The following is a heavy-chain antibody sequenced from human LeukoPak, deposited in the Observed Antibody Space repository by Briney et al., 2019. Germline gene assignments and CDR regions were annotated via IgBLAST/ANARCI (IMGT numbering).Heavy chain of an antibody. V-gene: IGHV4-30-2*01. Sequence: SETLSLTCTVSGGSISSGGYYWSWIRQPPGKGLEWIGYIYHSGSTYYNPSLKSRVTISVDRSKNQFSLKLSSVTAADTAVYYCARISGYYASYWGQGTLATVSS. CDR1: GGSISSGGYY. J-gene: IGHJ4*02. D-gene: IGHD3-22*01. CDR3: ARISGYYASY. CDR2: IYHSGST.